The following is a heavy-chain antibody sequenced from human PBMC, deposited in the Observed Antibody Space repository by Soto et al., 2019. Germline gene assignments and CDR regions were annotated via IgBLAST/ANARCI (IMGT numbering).Heavy chain of an antibody. Sequence: EVQLLESGGGLVQPGGSLRLSCAASGFTFSSYAMSWVRQAPGKGLGWVSAISGSGGSTYYADSVKGRFTISRDNSKNTLYLQMNSLRAEDTAVYYCAKGGGDRITMIVVVITGFDYWGQGTLVTVSS. CDR1: GFTFSSYA. D-gene: IGHD3-22*01. J-gene: IGHJ4*02. CDR2: ISGSGGST. V-gene: IGHV3-23*01. CDR3: AKGGGDRITMIVVVITGFDY.